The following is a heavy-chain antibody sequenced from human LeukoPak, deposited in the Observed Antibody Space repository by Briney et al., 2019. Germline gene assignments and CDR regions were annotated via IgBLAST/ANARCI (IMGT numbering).Heavy chain of an antibody. CDR3: ARPIDYYGSGRFDAFDI. Sequence: SETLSLTCAVYGGSFSGYYWSWIRQPPGKGLEWIGEINHSGSTNYNPSLKSRVTISVDTSKNQFSLKLSSVTAADTAVYYCARPIDYYGSGRFDAFDIWGQGTMVTVSS. V-gene: IGHV4-34*01. CDR1: GGSFSGYY. D-gene: IGHD3-10*01. J-gene: IGHJ3*02. CDR2: INHSGST.